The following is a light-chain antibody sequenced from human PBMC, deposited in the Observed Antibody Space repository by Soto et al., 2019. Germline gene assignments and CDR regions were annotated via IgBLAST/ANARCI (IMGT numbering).Light chain of an antibody. CDR3: QQYKSYPYT. V-gene: IGKV1-5*01. CDR2: DAS. Sequence: DIQMTQSPSTLSASVGDRVTITCRASQSIGRCLAWYQQKPGKAPKLLISDASRLQSGVLTRFSGSGYGTEFHLTISSQLPDYSACYYCQQYKSYPYTLGRGTKLEI. J-gene: IGKJ2*01. CDR1: QSIGRC.